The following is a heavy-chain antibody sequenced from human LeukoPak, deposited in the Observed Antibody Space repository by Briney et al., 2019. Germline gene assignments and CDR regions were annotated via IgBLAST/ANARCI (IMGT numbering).Heavy chain of an antibody. D-gene: IGHD3-10*01. CDR3: ARGGRITYFDY. J-gene: IGHJ4*02. V-gene: IGHV3-9*01. Sequence: SLRLSCAASGFTFDDYAMHWVRQAPGKGLEWVSGISWNSGSIGYADSVRGRFTISRDNAKNSLYLQMNSLRAEDTAVYYCARGGRITYFDYWGQGTLVTVSS. CDR2: ISWNSGSI. CDR1: GFTFDDYA.